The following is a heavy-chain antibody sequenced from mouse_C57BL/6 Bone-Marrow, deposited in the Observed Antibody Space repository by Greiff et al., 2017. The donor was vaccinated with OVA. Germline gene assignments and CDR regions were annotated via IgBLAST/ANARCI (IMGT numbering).Heavy chain of an antibody. Sequence: VQLQQSGAELVRPGASVKLSCTASGFTIKDDYMHWVKQRPEQGLEWIGWIDPENGDTEYASKFQGKATLTADTSSNTAYLQLSSLTSEDTAVYYCTRGGSTMVTPYAMDYWGQGTSVTVSS. CDR1: GFTIKDDY. CDR2: IDPENGDT. D-gene: IGHD2-2*01. CDR3: TRGGSTMVTPYAMDY. J-gene: IGHJ4*01. V-gene: IGHV14-4*01.